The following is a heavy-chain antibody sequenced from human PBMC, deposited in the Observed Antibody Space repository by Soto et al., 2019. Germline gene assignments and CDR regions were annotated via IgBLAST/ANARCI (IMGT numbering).Heavy chain of an antibody. D-gene: IGHD1-26*01. CDR2: INAGNGNT. J-gene: IGHJ2*01. Sequence: QVQLVQSGAEVKKPGASVKVSCKASGYTFTNYAMHWVRQAPGQRLEWMGWINAGNGNTKYEQKFQGRVTITRDTSASTADMEQSSLRSEDTGVYDGARGGSPDWNCGLWGRGTLVTVSS. V-gene: IGHV1-3*01. CDR3: ARGGSPDWNCGL. CDR1: GYTFTNYA.